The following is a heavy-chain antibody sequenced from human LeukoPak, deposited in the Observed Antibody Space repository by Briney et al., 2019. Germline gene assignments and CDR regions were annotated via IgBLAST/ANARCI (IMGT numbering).Heavy chain of an antibody. D-gene: IGHD6-13*01. CDR3: AKDKGSSWYYPNWFDP. CDR2: SQTTKPNSCTT. J-gene: IGHJ5*02. CDR1: GFAITDHH. Sequence: GGSLRLSCAASGFAITDHHMDWVRQAPGKGMEWVGRSQTTKPNSCTTEYAASVKGRFTISRDNAKNSLYLQMNSLRAEDTALYYCAKDKGSSWYYPNWFDPWGQGTLVTVSS. V-gene: IGHV3-72*01.